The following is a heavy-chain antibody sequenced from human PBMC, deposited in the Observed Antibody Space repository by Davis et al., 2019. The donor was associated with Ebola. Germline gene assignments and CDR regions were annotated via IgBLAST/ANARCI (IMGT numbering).Heavy chain of an antibody. D-gene: IGHD3-3*01. CDR2: ISGSGGST. Sequence: PGGSLRLSCAASGFTFSSYAMSWVRQAPGKGLEWVSAISGSGGSTYYADSVKGRFTISRDNSKNTLYLQMNSLRAEDTAVYYCAKYYDFWSGYLPFDYWGQGTLVTVSS. CDR1: GFTFSSYA. J-gene: IGHJ4*02. CDR3: AKYYDFWSGYLPFDY. V-gene: IGHV3-23*01.